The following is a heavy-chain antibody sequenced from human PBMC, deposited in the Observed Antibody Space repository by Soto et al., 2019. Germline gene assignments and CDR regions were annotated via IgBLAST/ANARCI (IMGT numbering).Heavy chain of an antibody. CDR3: AHGYVQLLATFHYFDS. CDR2: IYWADDK. D-gene: IGHD2-2*01. V-gene: IGHV2-5*02. CDR1: GFSIAGNGEG. Sequence: ESGPTLVNPTQTHTLTCTFSGFSIAGNGEGVGWIRQPPGKALEWLALIYWADDKRYSPSLRNRLTITLDNSKDQVILTMTDMGPADTATYYCAHGYVQLLATFHYFDSWGQGTQVTVSS. J-gene: IGHJ4*02.